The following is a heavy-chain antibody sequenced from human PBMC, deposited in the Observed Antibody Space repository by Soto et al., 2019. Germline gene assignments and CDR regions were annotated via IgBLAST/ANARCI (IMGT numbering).Heavy chain of an antibody. CDR1: GYTFTSYG. J-gene: IGHJ4*02. D-gene: IGHD6-19*01. Sequence: QVQLVQSGAEVKKPGASVKVSCKASGYTFTSYGISWVRQAPGTGLEWMGWFSSYNGYTNYAQKLQGRVTMTTDTSTSTAYMELRSLRSDATAVYYCARDDIAVARTGFDYWGQGTLVTVSS. CDR2: FSSYNGYT. V-gene: IGHV1-18*01. CDR3: ARDDIAVARTGFDY.